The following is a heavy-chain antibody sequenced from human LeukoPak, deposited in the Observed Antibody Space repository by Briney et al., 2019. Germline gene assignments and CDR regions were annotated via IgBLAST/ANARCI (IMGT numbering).Heavy chain of an antibody. D-gene: IGHD5-12*01. V-gene: IGHV3-53*05. J-gene: IGHJ4*02. CDR3: ARSRTVSGYDYVY. CDR1: GFTVSNNY. Sequence: PGGSLRLSCAASGFTVSNNYMSWVRQAPGKGLEWVSVIYSGGSTYYADSVKGRFTISRDNSKNTLYLQMNSLRTEDTAVYYCARSRTVSGYDYVYWGQGTLVTVSS. CDR2: IYSGGST.